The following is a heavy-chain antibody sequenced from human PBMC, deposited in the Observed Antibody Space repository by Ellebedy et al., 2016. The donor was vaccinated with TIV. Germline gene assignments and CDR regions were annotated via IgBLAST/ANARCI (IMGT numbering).Heavy chain of an antibody. V-gene: IGHV4-39*01. CDR1: GGSISSSSYY. J-gene: IGHJ4*02. CDR2: IYYSGST. CDR3: ARGPGRWLQDHHFDY. D-gene: IGHD5-24*01. Sequence: SETLSLXCTVSGGSISSSSYYWGWIRQPPGKGLEWIGSIYYSGSTYYNPSLKSRVTISVDTSKNQFSLKLSSVTAADTAVYYCARGPGRWLQDHHFDYWGQGTLVTVSS.